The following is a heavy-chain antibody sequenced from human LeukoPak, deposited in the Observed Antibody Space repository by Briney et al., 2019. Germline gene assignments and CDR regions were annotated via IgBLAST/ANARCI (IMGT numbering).Heavy chain of an antibody. CDR1: GFTFSSYA. Sequence: PGRSLRLSCAASGFTFSSYAMHWVRQAPGKGLEWVAVISYDGSNKYYADSVKGRFTISRDNSKNTLYLQMNSLRAEDTAVYYCARAYSGYEILDYWGQGTLVTVSS. J-gene: IGHJ4*02. CDR2: ISYDGSNK. D-gene: IGHD5-12*01. CDR3: ARAYSGYEILDY. V-gene: IGHV3-30*04.